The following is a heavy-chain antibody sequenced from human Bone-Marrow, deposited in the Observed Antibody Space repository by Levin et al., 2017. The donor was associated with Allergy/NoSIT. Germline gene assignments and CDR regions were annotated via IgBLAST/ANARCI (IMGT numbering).Heavy chain of an antibody. D-gene: IGHD2-15*01. CDR2: IDQSGNT. CDR1: NYSISSDFH. Sequence: SETLSLTCAVSNYSISSDFHWGWIRQPPGKGLEWLGIIDQSGNTYYNPSLKSRFTISLDTSKNQFSLRLTSVTAADTAVYYCARTLGYCSGDGCYYYFDQWGQGTLVTVSS. J-gene: IGHJ4*02. V-gene: IGHV4-38-2*01. CDR3: ARTLGYCSGDGCYYYFDQ.